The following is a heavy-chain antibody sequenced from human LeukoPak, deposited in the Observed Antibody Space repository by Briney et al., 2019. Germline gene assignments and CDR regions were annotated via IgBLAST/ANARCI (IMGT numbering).Heavy chain of an antibody. V-gene: IGHV4-34*01. D-gene: IGHD4-17*01. Sequence: SETLSLTCAVYGGSFSGYYWSWIRQPPGKGLEWIGEINHSGSTNYNPSLKSRVTISIDTSKNQFSLKLSSVTATDTAVYYCARGVGDYPPNFVDYWGQGTLVTVSS. J-gene: IGHJ4*02. CDR1: GGSFSGYY. CDR2: INHSGST. CDR3: ARGVGDYPPNFVDY.